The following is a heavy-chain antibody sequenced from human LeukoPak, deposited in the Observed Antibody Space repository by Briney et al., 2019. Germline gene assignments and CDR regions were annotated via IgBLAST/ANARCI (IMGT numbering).Heavy chain of an antibody. CDR3: AKDRQSYYYDSSGQGYFDY. Sequence: GGSLRLSCTASGFTFSNYWMSWVRQAPGKGLEWVSAISGSGGSTYYADSVKGRFTISRDNSKNTLYLQMNSLRAEDTAVYYCAKDRQSYYYDSSGQGYFDYWGQGTLVTVSS. V-gene: IGHV3-23*01. D-gene: IGHD3-22*01. CDR2: ISGSGGST. J-gene: IGHJ4*02. CDR1: GFTFSNYW.